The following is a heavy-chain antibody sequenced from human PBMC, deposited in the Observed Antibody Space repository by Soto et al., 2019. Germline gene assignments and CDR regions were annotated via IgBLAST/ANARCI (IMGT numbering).Heavy chain of an antibody. J-gene: IGHJ4*02. CDR2: IKSKTDGGIT. CDR3: TTLPSEYYYDSSGAIDY. CDR1: GFTFSNAW. V-gene: IGHV3-15*07. Sequence: PGGSLRLSCAASGFTFSNAWMNWVRQAPGKGLEWVGRIKSKTDGGITDYAAPVKGRFTISRDDSKNTLYLQMNSLKTEDTAVYYCTTLPSEYYYDSSGAIDYWGQGTLVTVSS. D-gene: IGHD3-22*01.